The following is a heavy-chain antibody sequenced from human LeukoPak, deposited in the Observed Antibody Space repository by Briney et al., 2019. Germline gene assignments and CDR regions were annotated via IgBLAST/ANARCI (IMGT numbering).Heavy chain of an antibody. CDR3: ARKNITMIKGTLFDY. V-gene: IGHV4-34*01. Sequence: SETLSLDCAVYGGAFSGYYRSWIRQPPGKGLEWIGEINHSGSTDYNPSLKSRVTMSVDTSKNQFSLRLSSVTAADTAVYYCARKNITMIKGTLFDYWGQGILVTVSS. J-gene: IGHJ4*02. CDR1: GGAFSGYY. CDR2: INHSGST. D-gene: IGHD3-22*01.